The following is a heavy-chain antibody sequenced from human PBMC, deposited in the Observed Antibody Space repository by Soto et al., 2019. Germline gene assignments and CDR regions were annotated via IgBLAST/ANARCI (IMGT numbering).Heavy chain of an antibody. CDR1: GYTFTSYY. D-gene: IGHD4-4*01. CDR3: ARLTHDYSNYGIDQKKSANFDC. J-gene: IGHJ4*02. CDR2: INPSGGST. Sequence: QVQLVQSGAEVKKPGASVKVSCKASGYTFTSYYMHWVRQAPGQGLEWMGIINPSGGSTSYAQKFQGRVTMTRDTSASTVYMELSSLRSEDTAVYYCARLTHDYSNYGIDQKKSANFDCWGQGTLVTVSS. V-gene: IGHV1-46*03.